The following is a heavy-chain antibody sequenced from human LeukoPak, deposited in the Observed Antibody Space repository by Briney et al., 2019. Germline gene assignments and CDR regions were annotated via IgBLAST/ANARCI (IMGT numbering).Heavy chain of an antibody. CDR2: IYYSGST. D-gene: IGHD5-18*01. V-gene: IGHV4-59*08. CDR3: ARHPGNSYGSWYFDL. J-gene: IGHJ2*01. Sequence: SETLSLTCTVSGGSISSYYWSWIRQPPGRGLEWIGNIYYSGSTSYNPSLMSRVTISVDTSENQFSLRLSSVTATDTAVYYCARHPGNSYGSWYFDLWGRGTLVAVSS. CDR1: GGSISSYY.